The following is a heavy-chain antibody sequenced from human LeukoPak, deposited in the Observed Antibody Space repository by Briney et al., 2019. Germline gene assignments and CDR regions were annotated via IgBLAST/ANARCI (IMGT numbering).Heavy chain of an antibody. CDR3: ATYDLWSAEFDY. CDR1: GFTFSSYS. D-gene: IGHD3-3*01. CDR2: ISSSSSYI. V-gene: IGHV3-21*01. Sequence: PGGSLRLSCAASGFTFSSYSMNWVRQAPGKGLEWVSSISSSSSYIYYADSVKGRFTISRDNAKNSLYLQMNSLRAEDTAVYYCATYDLWSAEFDYWGQGTLVTVSS. J-gene: IGHJ4*02.